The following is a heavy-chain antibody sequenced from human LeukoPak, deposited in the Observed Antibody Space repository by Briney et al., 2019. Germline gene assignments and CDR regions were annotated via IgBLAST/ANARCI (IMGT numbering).Heavy chain of an antibody. CDR2: INHSGST. D-gene: IGHD5-24*01. CDR1: GGSFSGYY. Sequence: SETLCLTCAVYGGSFSGYYWSWIRQPPGKGLEWIGEINHSGSTNYNPALKSRVTISVDTSKKQFSLKLSSVTDADTAVYYCARALQNCDFYYWGQGTLVTVSS. J-gene: IGHJ4*02. V-gene: IGHV4-34*01. CDR3: ARALQNCDFYY.